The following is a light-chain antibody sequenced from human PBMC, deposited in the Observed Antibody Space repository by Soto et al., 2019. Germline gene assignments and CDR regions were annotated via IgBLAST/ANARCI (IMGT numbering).Light chain of an antibody. CDR2: YVS. CDR3: SSYTSSSTRV. V-gene: IGLV2-14*01. Sequence: QSALTQPASVSGSPGQSITISCTGTSSDVGGYNYVSWYQQHPGKAPKLMIYYVSNRPSGVSNRFYGSKSGNTASLTISGLKAEDEADYYCSSYTSSSTRVFGTGTKLTVL. J-gene: IGLJ1*01. CDR1: SSDVGGYNY.